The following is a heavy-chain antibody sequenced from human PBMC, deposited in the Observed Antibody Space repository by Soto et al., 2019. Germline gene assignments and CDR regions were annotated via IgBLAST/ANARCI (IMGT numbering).Heavy chain of an antibody. Sequence: QVQLVQSGAEVKKPGASVKVSCKASGYTFTDYGISWVRQAPGQGLEWMGWISTYNGNTIYAQKIQGRVTMTTDTSTCTASVELRSLRSDDTAVYYCAREEGISDWHAFDYWGQGTLVTVSS. CDR1: GYTFTDYG. CDR2: ISTYNGNT. D-gene: IGHD6-19*01. V-gene: IGHV1-18*04. J-gene: IGHJ4*02. CDR3: AREEGISDWHAFDY.